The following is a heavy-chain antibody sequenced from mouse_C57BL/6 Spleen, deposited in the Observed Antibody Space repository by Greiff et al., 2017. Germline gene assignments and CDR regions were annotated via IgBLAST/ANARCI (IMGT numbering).Heavy chain of an antibody. Sequence: DVKLVESEGGLVQPGSSMKLSCTASGFTFSDYYMAWVRPVPEKGLEWVANINYDGSSTYYLDSLKSRFIISRDNAKNILYLQMSSLKSEDTATYYCARDGDRYFDVWGTGTTVTVSS. V-gene: IGHV5-16*01. CDR3: ARDGDRYFDV. CDR1: GFTFSDYY. J-gene: IGHJ1*03. CDR2: INYDGSST.